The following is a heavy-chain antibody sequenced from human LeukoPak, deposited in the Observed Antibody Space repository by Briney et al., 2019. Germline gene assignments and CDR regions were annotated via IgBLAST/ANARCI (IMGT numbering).Heavy chain of an antibody. J-gene: IGHJ6*02. Sequence: SQTLSLTCAIFGDSVSSNSAAWNWIRQSPSRGLEWLERTYYRSKWYNDYAVSVKSRITINPDTSKNQFSLQLNSVTPEDTAVYYCARSLHYGSGSYSPPFYYYYYGMDVWGQGTTVTVSS. CDR3: ARSLHYGSGSYSPPFYYYYYGMDV. CDR1: GDSVSSNSAA. D-gene: IGHD3-10*01. V-gene: IGHV6-1*01. CDR2: TYYRSKWYN.